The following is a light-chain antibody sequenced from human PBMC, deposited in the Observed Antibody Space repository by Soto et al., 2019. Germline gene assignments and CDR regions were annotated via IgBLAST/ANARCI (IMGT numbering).Light chain of an antibody. V-gene: IGKV3-20*01. Sequence: EIVLTQSPGTLSLSPGERATLSCRASQSVSNNYLAWYQQKPGQAPRRLIYGASTRPIGIPDRFSGSGSGTDFTLTISRLEPEDFAVYYCQQYGSPLTFGQGTRLEIK. CDR1: QSVSNNY. CDR2: GAS. J-gene: IGKJ5*01. CDR3: QQYGSPLT.